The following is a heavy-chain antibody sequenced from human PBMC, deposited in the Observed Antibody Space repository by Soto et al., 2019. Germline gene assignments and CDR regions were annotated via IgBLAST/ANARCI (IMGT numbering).Heavy chain of an antibody. V-gene: IGHV1-46*01. Sequence: ASVKVSCKASGYTFTSYYMHWVRQAPGQGLEWMGIINPSGGSTSYAQKFQGRVTMTWDTSTSTVYMELSSLRSEDTAVYYCVRDSSYDYVGGSPALGWYYFDYWGQGTLVTVSS. CDR1: GYTFTSYY. D-gene: IGHD3-16*01. CDR3: VRDSSYDYVGGSPALGWYYFDY. J-gene: IGHJ4*02. CDR2: INPSGGST.